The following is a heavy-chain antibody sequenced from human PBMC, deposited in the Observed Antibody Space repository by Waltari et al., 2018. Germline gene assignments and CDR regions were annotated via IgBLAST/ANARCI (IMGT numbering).Heavy chain of an antibody. D-gene: IGHD4-17*01. CDR1: GFTFSSYA. CDR2: ISGSCGST. J-gene: IGHJ1*01. Sequence: EVQLVESGGGLVPPGGSLRLSCAASGFTFSSYAMSWVRHAPGKGLVWVSAISGSCGSTYYADSVKGRFTISRDNSKNTLYLQMNSLRAEDTAVYYCAKGPPSTVTQYFQHWGQGTLVTVSS. CDR3: AKGPPSTVTQYFQH. V-gene: IGHV3-23*04.